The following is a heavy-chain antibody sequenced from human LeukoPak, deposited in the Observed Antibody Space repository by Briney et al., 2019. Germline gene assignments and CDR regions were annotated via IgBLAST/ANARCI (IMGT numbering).Heavy chain of an antibody. CDR1: GFTFSSYA. D-gene: IGHD3-22*01. CDR2: ISGSGGST. CDR3: AKRSWYYYDSCGYPNPIDY. Sequence: PGGSLRLSCAASGFTFSSYAMSWVRQAPVKGLEWVSAISGSGGSTYYADSVKGRFTISRDNSKNTLYLQMNSLRAEDTAVYYCAKRSWYYYDSCGYPNPIDYWGQGTLVTVSS. V-gene: IGHV3-23*01. J-gene: IGHJ4*02.